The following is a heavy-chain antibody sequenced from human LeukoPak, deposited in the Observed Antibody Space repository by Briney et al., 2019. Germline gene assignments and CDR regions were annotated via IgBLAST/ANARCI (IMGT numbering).Heavy chain of an antibody. CDR1: GFTFSSYA. CDR2: ISASGYST. D-gene: IGHD3-10*01. Sequence: GGSLTRSCGVSGFTFSSYAMSWVRQAPGRGLDWVSAISASGYSTYYADSVKGRFTISRDNSKNTLYLQMNSLRAEDTAVYYCARDSGFARHFQHWGQDTMVTVSS. CDR3: ARDSGFARHFQH. J-gene: IGHJ1*01. V-gene: IGHV3-23*01.